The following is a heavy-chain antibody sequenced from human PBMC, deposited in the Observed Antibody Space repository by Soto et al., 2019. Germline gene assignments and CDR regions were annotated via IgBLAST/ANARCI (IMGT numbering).Heavy chain of an antibody. J-gene: IGHJ6*02. D-gene: IGHD2-2*02. CDR2: ISYDGSNK. V-gene: IGHV3-30-3*02. Sequence: QVQLVESGGGVVQPGRSLRLSCAASGFTFSSYAMHWVRQAPGKGLEWVAVISYDGSNKYYADSVKGRFTISRDNSKSTLYLQMNSLRAEDTAVYYCAKPAIVTGHREGMDVWGQGTTVTVSS. CDR1: GFTFSSYA. CDR3: AKPAIVTGHREGMDV.